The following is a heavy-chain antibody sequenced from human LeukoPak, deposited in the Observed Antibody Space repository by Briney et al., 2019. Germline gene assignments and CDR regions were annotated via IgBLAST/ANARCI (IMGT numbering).Heavy chain of an antibody. V-gene: IGHV4-30-2*01. CDR1: GGSISSGGYY. D-gene: IGHD6-13*01. CDR2: IYHSGST. Sequence: PSETLSLTCTVSGGSISSGGYYWSWIRQPPGKGLEWIGYIYHSGSTYYNPSLKSRVTISVDRSKNQFSLKLSSVTAADTAVYYCATRASIAAAGRGSDDAFDIWGQGTMVTVSS. CDR3: ATRASIAAAGRGSDDAFDI. J-gene: IGHJ3*02.